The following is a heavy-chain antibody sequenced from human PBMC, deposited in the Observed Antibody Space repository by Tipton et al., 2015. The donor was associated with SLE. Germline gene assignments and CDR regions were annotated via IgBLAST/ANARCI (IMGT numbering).Heavy chain of an antibody. Sequence: TLSLTCTVSGGSITNHYWNWIRQPPGKGLEWIGYIHYSGTTHDNPSLKSRVTMSVDMSKNQFSLRLTSVTAADTAVYYCARGSDGEYVRYFDVWGPGTLVTFSS. V-gene: IGHV4-59*11. J-gene: IGHJ2*01. D-gene: IGHD4-17*01. CDR2: IHYSGTT. CDR1: GGSITNHY. CDR3: ARGSDGEYVRYFDV.